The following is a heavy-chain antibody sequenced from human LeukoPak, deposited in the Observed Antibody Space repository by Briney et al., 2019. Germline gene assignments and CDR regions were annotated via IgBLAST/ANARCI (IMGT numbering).Heavy chain of an antibody. D-gene: IGHD5-18*01. Sequence: SETLSLTCTVSHGSISSYYWSWIRQPPGKGLEWIGNMYYSGITNYNPSLKSRVTISVDTSKNQFSLHLSSVTAADTAVYYCARQQIYVDTAMSDYFDYWGQGILVTVSS. J-gene: IGHJ4*02. CDR2: MYYSGIT. CDR3: ARQQIYVDTAMSDYFDY. CDR1: HGSISSYY. V-gene: IGHV4-59*08.